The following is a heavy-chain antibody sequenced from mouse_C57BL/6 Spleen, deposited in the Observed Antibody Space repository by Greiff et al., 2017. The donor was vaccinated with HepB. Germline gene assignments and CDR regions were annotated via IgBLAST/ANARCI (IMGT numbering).Heavy chain of an antibody. CDR3: ARPGTGTGFAY. Sequence: QVQLQQSGPELVKPGASVKISCKASGYSFTSYYIHWVKQRPGQGLEWIGWIYPGSGNTKYNEKFKGKATLTADTSSSTAYMQLSSLTSEDSAVYYCARPGTGTGFAYWGQGTLVTVSA. CDR1: GYSFTSYY. V-gene: IGHV1-66*01. CDR2: IYPGSGNT. J-gene: IGHJ3*01. D-gene: IGHD3-3*01.